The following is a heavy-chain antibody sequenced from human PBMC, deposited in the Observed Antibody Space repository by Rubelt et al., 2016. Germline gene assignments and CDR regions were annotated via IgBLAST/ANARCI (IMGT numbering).Heavy chain of an antibody. CDR1: GGTFSSYA. J-gene: IGHJ4*02. V-gene: IGHV1-69*09. CDR2: IIPILDIT. CDR3: AIFQGTTSAREVC. D-gene: IGHD2/OR15-2a*01. Sequence: QVQLVQSGAEVKKPGSSVKVSCKASGGTFSSYAISWVRQAPGQGLEWMGRIIPILDITNYAQKFQGRGTMTADKSTSTAYMDLSSLRSEDTAVFYCAIFQGTTSAREVCCGQGTLVTVSS.